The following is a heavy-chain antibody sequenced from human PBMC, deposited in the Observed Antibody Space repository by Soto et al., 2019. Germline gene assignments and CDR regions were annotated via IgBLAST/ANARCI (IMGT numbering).Heavy chain of an antibody. D-gene: IGHD1-1*01. J-gene: IGHJ4*02. CDR1: GFTFSSYG. CDR3: ALSWYSYYFDL. V-gene: IGHV3-33*08. CDR2: IWYDGSDK. Sequence: QTGGSLRLSCAASGFTFSSYGMHWVRQAPGKGLEWVAVIWYDGSDKYYADSVKGRFTISRDNSKNTLYLQVNSLRAEDTAVYYCALSWYSYYFDLWGQGTLVTVSS.